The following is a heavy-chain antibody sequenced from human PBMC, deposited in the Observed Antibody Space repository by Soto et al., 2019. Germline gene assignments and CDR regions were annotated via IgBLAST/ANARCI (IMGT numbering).Heavy chain of an antibody. CDR3: GRDNGDYGVTSLCAP. D-gene: IGHD4-17*01. Sequence: SETLSLTCTVSAGSISSGGYYWSWLRHHPGKGLERIGYIYYSGSTYYTPSLKSRVTISLDTSNNQFSVKLVSVPAADMCVYYFGRDNGDYGVTSLCAPRGQGTLVTVSS. V-gene: IGHV4-31*03. J-gene: IGHJ4*02. CDR1: AGSISSGGYY. CDR2: IYYSGST.